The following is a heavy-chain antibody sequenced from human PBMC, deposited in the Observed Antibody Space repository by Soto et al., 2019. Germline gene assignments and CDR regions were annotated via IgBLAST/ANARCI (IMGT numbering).Heavy chain of an antibody. CDR1: GYTFTSYG. Sequence: ASVKVSCKASGYTFTSYGISWVRQAPGQGLEWMGWVSAYNGNTNYAQKLQGRVTMTTDTSTSTAYMELRSLRSDDTAVYYCCCYDYYYYGMDVWGQGTTVTVSS. V-gene: IGHV1-18*01. CDR2: VSAYNGNT. J-gene: IGHJ6*02. CDR3: CCYDYYYYGMDV. D-gene: IGHD2-2*01.